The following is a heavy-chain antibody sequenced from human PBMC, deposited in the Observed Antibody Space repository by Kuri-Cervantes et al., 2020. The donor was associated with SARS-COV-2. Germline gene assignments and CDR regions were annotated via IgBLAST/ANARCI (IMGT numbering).Heavy chain of an antibody. D-gene: IGHD1-20*01. CDR3: AKDINWNTYYYYYGMDV. CDR2: ISGSGGST. CDR1: GFTFSNAW. Sequence: GGSLRLSCAASGFTFSNAWMSWVRQAPGKGLEWVSAISGSGGSTHYADSVKGRFTISRDNSKNTLYLQMNSLRAEDTAVYYCAKDINWNTYYYYYGMDVWGQGTTVTVSS. J-gene: IGHJ6*02. V-gene: IGHV3-23*01.